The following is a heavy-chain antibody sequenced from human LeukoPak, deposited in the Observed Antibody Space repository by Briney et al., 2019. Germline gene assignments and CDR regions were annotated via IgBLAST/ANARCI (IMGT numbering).Heavy chain of an antibody. V-gene: IGHV3-11*06. CDR1: GFTSSDYD. J-gene: IGHJ4*02. CDR3: ARGYSGYFYY. Sequence: KTGGSLRLSCAASGFTSSDYDMSWIRQAPGKGLEWVSYISSSSSNTDYADSVRGRLTISRDNAKKSLYLQMNSLRAEDTAVYYCARGYSGYFYYWGQGTLVTVSS. CDR2: ISSSSSNT. D-gene: IGHD5-12*01.